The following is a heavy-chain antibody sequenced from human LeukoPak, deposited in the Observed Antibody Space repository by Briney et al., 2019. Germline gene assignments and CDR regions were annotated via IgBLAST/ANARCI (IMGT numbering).Heavy chain of an antibody. CDR1: GFTFSSHW. Sequence: PGGSLRLSCVASGFTFSSHWMSWVRQAPGKGLEWVGRIKSKTDGGTTDYAAPVKGRFTISRDDSKNTLYLQMNSLKTEDTAVYYCTTETGGYFDYWGQGTLVTVSS. D-gene: IGHD4-23*01. CDR3: TTETGGYFDY. J-gene: IGHJ4*02. CDR2: IKSKTDGGTT. V-gene: IGHV3-15*01.